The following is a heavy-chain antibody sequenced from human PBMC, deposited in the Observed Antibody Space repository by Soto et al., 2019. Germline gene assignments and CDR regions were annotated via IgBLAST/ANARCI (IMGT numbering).Heavy chain of an antibody. CDR3: ARGDYYDSSGPFSDAFDI. CDR2: IKPDGSQK. V-gene: IGHV3-7*04. CDR1: GFTFSSYW. Sequence: GGSLILSCAASGFTFSSYWMSWVRQAPGKGLEWVANIKPDGSQKWYVDSVKGRFTISRDNAKKSLYLQMNSLRAEDTAVYYCARGDYYDSSGPFSDAFDIWGQGTMVTVSS. J-gene: IGHJ3*02. D-gene: IGHD3-22*01.